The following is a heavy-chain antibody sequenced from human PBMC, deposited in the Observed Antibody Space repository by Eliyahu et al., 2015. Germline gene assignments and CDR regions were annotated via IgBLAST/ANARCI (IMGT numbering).Heavy chain of an antibody. D-gene: IGHD5-18*01. CDR1: GFXFSFYW. J-gene: IGHJ4*02. CDR2: INSDGSST. CDR3: VRDDGYTYGPDFDS. Sequence: EVQLVESGGGLVQPGGSXRLXCAAXGFXFSFYWMHWVRQAPGKGLVWVSGINSDGSSTNYADSVKGRFTISRDNAKNTLYLQVNSLRVEDTAVYYCVRDDGYTYGPDFDSWGQGTLVTVSS. V-gene: IGHV3-74*01.